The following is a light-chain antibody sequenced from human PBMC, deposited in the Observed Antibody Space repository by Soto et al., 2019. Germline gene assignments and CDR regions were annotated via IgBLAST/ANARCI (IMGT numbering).Light chain of an antibody. CDR2: RNS. V-gene: IGLV1-44*01. CDR3: AAWDYNFRGVL. CDR1: SSNIGRNT. J-gene: IGLJ3*02. Sequence: QSGLTQPPSASGTPGQRIIISCSGSSSNIGRNTVNWYQHLPGRAPKVLIYRNSHRPSGVPDRFSGSQSGSSASLAISRLQSKDEADYYCAAWDYNFRGVLFGGGTKLTVL.